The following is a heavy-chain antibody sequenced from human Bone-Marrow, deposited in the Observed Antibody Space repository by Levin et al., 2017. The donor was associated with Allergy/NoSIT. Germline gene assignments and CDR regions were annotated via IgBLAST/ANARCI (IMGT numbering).Heavy chain of an antibody. CDR3: ASVKYYDSSGYYYYYYGMDV. CDR2: MNPNSGNT. CDR1: GYTFTSYD. J-gene: IGHJ6*02. Sequence: ASVKVSCKASGYTFTSYDINWVRQATGQGLEWMGWMNPNSGNTGYAQKFQGRVTMTRNTSISTAYMELSSLRSEDTAVYYCASVKYYDSSGYYYYYYGMDVWGQGTTVTVSS. D-gene: IGHD3-22*01. V-gene: IGHV1-8*01.